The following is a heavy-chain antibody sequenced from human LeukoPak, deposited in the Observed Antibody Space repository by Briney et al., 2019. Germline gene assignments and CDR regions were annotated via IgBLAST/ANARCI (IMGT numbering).Heavy chain of an antibody. CDR3: AKARVYDSSGTTFDP. D-gene: IGHD3-22*01. CDR2: ISWNSGSI. CDR1: GFTFDDYA. V-gene: IGHV3-9*01. J-gene: IGHJ5*02. Sequence: GGSLRLSCAASGFTFDDYAMHWVRQAPGKGLEWVSGISWNSGSIGYADSVKGRFTISRDNAKNSLYLQMNSLRAEDTALYYCAKARVYDSSGTTFDPWGQGTLVTVSS.